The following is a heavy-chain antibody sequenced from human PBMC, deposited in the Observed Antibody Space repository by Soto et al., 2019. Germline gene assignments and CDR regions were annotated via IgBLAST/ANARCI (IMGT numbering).Heavy chain of an antibody. D-gene: IGHD3-3*01. CDR1: GFKFSTYG. J-gene: IGHJ4*02. CDR3: ARDRRFLEWLDY. CDR2: IWFDGSNK. V-gene: IGHV3-33*01. Sequence: QVQVVESGGGVVQPGRSLRLSCVASGFKFSTYGMHWVRQAPGKGLEWVADIWFDGSNKYYGDSVKGRFTISRDNSKNTVYLQMNSLRVEDTAVYYCARDRRFLEWLDYWGQGTLVTVSS.